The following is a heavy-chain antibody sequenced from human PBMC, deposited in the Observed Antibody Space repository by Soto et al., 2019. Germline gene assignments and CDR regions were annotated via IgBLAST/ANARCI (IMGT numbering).Heavy chain of an antibody. CDR3: ARDQDHIVMVTTTRANYDAFDI. CDR1: GFTVSSNY. Sequence: EVQLVESGGGLVQPGGSLRLSCAASGFTVSSNYMSWVRQAPGKGLEWVSVIYSGGSTYYADSVKGRFTISRDNSKNTLYLQMNSLSAEDSAVYYCARDQDHIVMVTTTRANYDAFDIWGQGTMVTVSS. J-gene: IGHJ3*02. D-gene: IGHD2-21*02. V-gene: IGHV3-66*01. CDR2: IYSGGST.